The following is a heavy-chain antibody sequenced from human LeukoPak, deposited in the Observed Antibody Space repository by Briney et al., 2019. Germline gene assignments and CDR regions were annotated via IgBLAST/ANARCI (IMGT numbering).Heavy chain of an antibody. CDR1: GGSISSYY. Sequence: SETLSLTCTVSGGSISSYYWSWIRQPPGKGLEWIGYIYYSGSTNYNPSLKSRVTISVDTSKNQFSLKLSSVTAADTAVYYCARDKAARSNWFDPWGQGTLVTVSS. CDR3: ARDKAARSNWFDP. V-gene: IGHV4-59*01. D-gene: IGHD6-6*01. J-gene: IGHJ5*02. CDR2: IYYSGST.